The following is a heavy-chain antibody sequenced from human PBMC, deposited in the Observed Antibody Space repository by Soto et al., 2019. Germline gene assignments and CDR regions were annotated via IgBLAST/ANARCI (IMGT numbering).Heavy chain of an antibody. CDR1: GFTFSGSA. J-gene: IGHJ5*02. CDR2: IRSKANSYAT. D-gene: IGHD6-6*01. Sequence: GGSLRLSCAASGFTFSGSAMHWVRQASGKGLEWVGRIRSKANSYATAYAASVKGRFTISRDDSKNTAYLQMNSLKTEDTAVYYCTRQSIAARPLWFDPWGQGTLVTVSS. CDR3: TRQSIAARPLWFDP. V-gene: IGHV3-73*01.